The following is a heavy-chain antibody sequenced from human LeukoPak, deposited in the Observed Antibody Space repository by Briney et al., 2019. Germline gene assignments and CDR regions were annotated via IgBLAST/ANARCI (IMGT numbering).Heavy chain of an antibody. Sequence: SETLSLTCAVYGGSFSGYYWSWIRQPPGKGLEWIGEINHSGSTNYNPSLKSRVTISVDTSKNQFSLKLSSVTAADTAVYYCAREWGAAAGHNWFDPWGQGTLVTVTS. V-gene: IGHV4-34*01. CDR3: AREWGAAAGHNWFDP. CDR1: GGSFSGYY. CDR2: INHSGST. J-gene: IGHJ5*02. D-gene: IGHD6-13*01.